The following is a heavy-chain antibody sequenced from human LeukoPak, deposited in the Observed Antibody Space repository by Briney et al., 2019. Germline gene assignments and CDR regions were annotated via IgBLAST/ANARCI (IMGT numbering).Heavy chain of an antibody. CDR1: GYTFTDYY. D-gene: IGHD1-1*01. Sequence: ASVKLSCKASGYTFTDYYIHWVRQAPGQGLEWMGWINPNTGGTNYAQTFQGTVTMTRDTSISTAYMELNSLRSDDTAVYYCATSQLLIAPSFDYWGQGTLVTVSS. CDR3: ATSQLLIAPSFDY. J-gene: IGHJ4*02. V-gene: IGHV1-2*02. CDR2: INPNTGGT.